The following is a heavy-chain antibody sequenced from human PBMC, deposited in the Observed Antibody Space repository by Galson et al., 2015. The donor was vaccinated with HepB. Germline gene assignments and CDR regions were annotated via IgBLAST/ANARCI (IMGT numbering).Heavy chain of an antibody. CDR1: RFTFSSSA. J-gene: IGHJ4*02. Sequence: SLRLSCAASRFTFSSSAMHWVRQAPGKGLEWVAVISYDGSNKYYADSVKGRLTISRDNSKNTLYLQMNSLRAEDTAVYYCARATGSGYGPFDYWGQGTLVTVSS. CDR2: ISYDGSNK. CDR3: ARATGSGYGPFDY. D-gene: IGHD5-18*01. V-gene: IGHV3-30-3*01.